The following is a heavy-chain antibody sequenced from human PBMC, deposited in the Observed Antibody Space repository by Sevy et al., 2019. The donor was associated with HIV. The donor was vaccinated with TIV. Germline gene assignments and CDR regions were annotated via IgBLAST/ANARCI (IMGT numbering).Heavy chain of an antibody. J-gene: IGHJ4*02. Sequence: GGSLRLSCAASGFTFSSYWMHWVRQAPGKGLVWVSRVNSDGSSTSYADSVKGRFTISRDNAKNTLYLQMNSLRAEDTAVYYCARGGAAGTFDYWGQGTLVTVSS. CDR3: ARGGAAGTFDY. V-gene: IGHV3-74*01. CDR2: VNSDGSST. CDR1: GFTFSSYW. D-gene: IGHD6-13*01.